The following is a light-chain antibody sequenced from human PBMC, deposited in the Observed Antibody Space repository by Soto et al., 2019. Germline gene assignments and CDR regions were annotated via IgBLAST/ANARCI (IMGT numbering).Light chain of an antibody. J-gene: IGKJ5*01. Sequence: DIQMSQSPSTLSASVGDRVTITCRASQSISSWLAWYQQKPGKAPKLLIYKASSLESGVPSRFSGSGSGTDFTLTISSLEPEDFAVYYCHQYGSSPHTFGQGTRLEI. CDR1: QSISSW. V-gene: IGKV1-5*03. CDR2: KAS. CDR3: HQYGSSPHT.